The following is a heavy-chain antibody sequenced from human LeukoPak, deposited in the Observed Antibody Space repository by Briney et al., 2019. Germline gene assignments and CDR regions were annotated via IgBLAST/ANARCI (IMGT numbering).Heavy chain of an antibody. CDR2: INPKSGGT. CDR3: ARDPPHSGFARYYFDY. Sequence: ASVTVSFTASGYTFIGYYMHWVRQAQGQGVEWVGWINPKSGGTKYAQKFQGRVTMTRDTSISTSYMELSSLRSDDTAVYFCARDPPHSGFARYYFDYWGQGTLVTASS. J-gene: IGHJ4*02. V-gene: IGHV1-2*02. D-gene: IGHD3-22*01. CDR1: GYTFIGYY.